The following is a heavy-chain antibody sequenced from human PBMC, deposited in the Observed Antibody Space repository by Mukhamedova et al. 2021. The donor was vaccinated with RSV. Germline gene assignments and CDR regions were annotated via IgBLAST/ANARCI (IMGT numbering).Heavy chain of an antibody. V-gene: IGHV1-69*01. CDR3: ARRGIGENWFDP. J-gene: IGHJ5*02. D-gene: IGHD3-10*01. Sequence: QWYQRRVTITADESTSTAYMELSSLRSEDTAVYYCARRGIGENWFDPWGQGTLVTVSS.